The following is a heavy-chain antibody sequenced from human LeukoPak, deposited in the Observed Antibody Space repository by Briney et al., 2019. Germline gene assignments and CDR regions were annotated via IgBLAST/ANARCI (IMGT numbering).Heavy chain of an antibody. Sequence: SETLSLTCAVYGGSFSGYYWSWIRQPPGKGLEWIGEINHSGSTNYNPSLKSRVTISVDTSKNQFSLKLSSVTAADTAVYYCASSGYGYYFDYWGQGTLVTVS. D-gene: IGHD3-3*01. J-gene: IGHJ4*02. V-gene: IGHV4-34*01. CDR2: INHSGST. CDR3: ASSGYGYYFDY. CDR1: GGSFSGYY.